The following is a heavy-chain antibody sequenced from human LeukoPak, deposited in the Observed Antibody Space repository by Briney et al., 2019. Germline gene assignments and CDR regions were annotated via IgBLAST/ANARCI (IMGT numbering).Heavy chain of an antibody. CDR2: ISAYNGNT. CDR1: GYSFTTFA. V-gene: IGHV1-18*01. CDR3: ARDSSGSRFDP. Sequence: ASVKVSCKASGYSFTTFAMNWVRQAPGQGLEWMGWISAYNGNTNYAQKLQGRVTMTTDTSTSTAYMELRSLRSDDTAVYYCARDSSGSRFDPWGQGTLVTVSS. J-gene: IGHJ5*02. D-gene: IGHD6-19*01.